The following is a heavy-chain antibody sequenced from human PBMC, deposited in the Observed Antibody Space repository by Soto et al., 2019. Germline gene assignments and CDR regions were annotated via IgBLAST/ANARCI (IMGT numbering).Heavy chain of an antibody. Sequence: QVQLVQSGAEVKKPGASVKVSCKASGYTFTSYYMHWVRQAPGQGLEWMGIINPSGGSTSYAQKFQGRVTMTRDTSTSTVYIEMSSLRSEDTAVYYGARVFRGGYFDYWGQGTLVTVSS. CDR1: GYTFTSYY. V-gene: IGHV1-46*01. J-gene: IGHJ4*02. CDR2: INPSGGST. D-gene: IGHD3-16*01. CDR3: ARVFRGGYFDY.